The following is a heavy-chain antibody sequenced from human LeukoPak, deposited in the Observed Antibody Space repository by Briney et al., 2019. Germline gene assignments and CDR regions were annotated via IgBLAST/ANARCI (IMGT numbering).Heavy chain of an antibody. CDR3: ARGRHEGDY. CDR2: IWYDGSYK. V-gene: IGHV3-33*01. J-gene: IGHJ4*02. CDR1: GFNFSNYG. Sequence: PGGSLRLSCAASGFNFSNYGMHWVRQAPGKGLEWVAVIWYDGSYKYYAESVKGRLTVSRDNAKDTLYLQMNSLRTEDTAIYYCARGRHEGDYWGQGTLVTVSS.